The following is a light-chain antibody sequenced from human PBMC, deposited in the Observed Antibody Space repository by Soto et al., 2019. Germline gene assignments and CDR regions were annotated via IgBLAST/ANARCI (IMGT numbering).Light chain of an antibody. J-gene: IGKJ4*01. Sequence: EIVLTQSPATLSLSPGERATLSCWASQTLNTYLAWYQQRPGQAPRLLIYDASKRAAGIPARFSGSGSGTDFTRTISNLEPEDFAIYYCQQCISLTVGGGTKEEI. V-gene: IGKV3-11*01. CDR1: QTLNTY. CDR3: QQCISLT. CDR2: DAS.